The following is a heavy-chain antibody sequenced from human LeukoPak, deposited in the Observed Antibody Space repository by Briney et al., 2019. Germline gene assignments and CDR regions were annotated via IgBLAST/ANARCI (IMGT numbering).Heavy chain of an antibody. CDR3: ARDLEEYGMDV. CDR2: IYSGGST. Sequence: PGGSLRLSCAASGFTVSRNYMSWVRQAPGKGLEWDSVIYSGGSTYYADSVKGRFTISRHNSKNALYLQMNSLRAEDTAVYYCARDLEEYGMDVWGQGTTVTVSS. V-gene: IGHV3-53*04. CDR1: GFTVSRNY. J-gene: IGHJ6*02.